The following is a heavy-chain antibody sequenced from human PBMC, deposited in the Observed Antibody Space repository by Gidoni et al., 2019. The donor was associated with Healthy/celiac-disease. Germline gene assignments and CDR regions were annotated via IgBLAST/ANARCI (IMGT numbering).Heavy chain of an antibody. Sequence: QVQLQESGPGLVKPSETLSLTCTVSGGHISSYYWSWIRQPPGKGLAWIGYIYYSGSTNYNPSLKSRVTISVDTSKNQFSLKLSSVTAADTAVYYCARGSPLGYSNYQGRFDYWGQGTLVTVSS. CDR1: GGHISSYY. CDR2: IYYSGST. CDR3: ARGSPLGYSNYQGRFDY. D-gene: IGHD4-4*01. J-gene: IGHJ4*02. V-gene: IGHV4-59*01.